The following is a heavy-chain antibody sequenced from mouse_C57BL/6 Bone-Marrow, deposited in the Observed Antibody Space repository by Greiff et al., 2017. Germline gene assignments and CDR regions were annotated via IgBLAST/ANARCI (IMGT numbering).Heavy chain of an antibody. Sequence: VQLQQSGPELVKPGASVKISCKASGYSFTGYYMNWVKQSPEKSLEWIGEINPSTGGTTYNQKFKAKATLTVDKSSSTAYMQLKSLTSEDSAVYYCARGEEFTTLDCWGQGTTLTVSS. J-gene: IGHJ2*01. CDR1: GYSFTGYY. V-gene: IGHV1-42*01. D-gene: IGHD1-1*01. CDR3: ARGEEFTTLDC. CDR2: INPSTGGT.